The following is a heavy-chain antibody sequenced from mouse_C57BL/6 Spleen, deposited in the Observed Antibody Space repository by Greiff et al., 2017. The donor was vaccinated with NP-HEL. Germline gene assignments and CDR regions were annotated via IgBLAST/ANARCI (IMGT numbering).Heavy chain of an antibody. CDR3: ARVLYYGNPYFDY. D-gene: IGHD2-1*01. CDR1: GYTFTSYW. J-gene: IGHJ2*01. V-gene: IGHV1-64*01. Sequence: VQLQQPGAELVKPGASVKLSCKASGYTFTSYWMHWVKQRPGQGLEWIGMIHPNSGSTNYNEKFKSKATLTVDKSSSTAYMQLSSLTSEDSAVYYCARVLYYGNPYFDYWGQGTTLTVSS. CDR2: IHPNSGST.